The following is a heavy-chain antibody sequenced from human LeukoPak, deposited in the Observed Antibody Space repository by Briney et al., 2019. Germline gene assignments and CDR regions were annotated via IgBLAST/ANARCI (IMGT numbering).Heavy chain of an antibody. CDR3: ARGGYCSSTSCVGFDY. Sequence: SETLSLTCTVSGYSISSGYYWGWIRRPPGKGLEWIGSMYHSGSTYYNPSLKSRVTISVDTSKNQISLKLSSVTAADTAVYYCARGGYCSSTSCVGFDYWGQGTLVTVSS. D-gene: IGHD2-2*01. CDR2: MYHSGST. J-gene: IGHJ4*02. V-gene: IGHV4-38-2*02. CDR1: GYSISSGYY.